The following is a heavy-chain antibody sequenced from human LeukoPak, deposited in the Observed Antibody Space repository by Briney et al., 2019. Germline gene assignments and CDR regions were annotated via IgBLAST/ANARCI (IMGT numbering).Heavy chain of an antibody. J-gene: IGHJ4*02. Sequence: GGSLRLSXAASGFTFSSYEMNWVRQAPGKGLEWVSYISSSGSTIYYADSVKGRFTISRDNAKNSRYLQMNSLRAEDTAVYYCARDPYYGDYVVWGQGTLVTVSS. V-gene: IGHV3-48*03. CDR1: GFTFSSYE. CDR2: ISSSGSTI. D-gene: IGHD4-17*01. CDR3: ARDPYYGDYVV.